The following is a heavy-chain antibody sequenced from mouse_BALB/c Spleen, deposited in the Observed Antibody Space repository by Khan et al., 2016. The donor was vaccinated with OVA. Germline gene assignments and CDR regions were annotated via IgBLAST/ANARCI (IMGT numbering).Heavy chain of an antibody. J-gene: IGHJ2*02. CDR2: IYPGTGNT. V-gene: IGHV1S132*01. CDR1: GYIFTSYW. Sequence: QVQLQQSGAELVRPGASVKLSCKTSGYIFTSYWIPWVKPRSGQGHEWIARIYPGTGNTYYNEKFKGKAIVTAAKSYSTCYMQLSSLNSDDSSGYFWARYYGNFFDYWGQGTSLTVSA. CDR3: ARYYGNFFDY. D-gene: IGHD2-1*01.